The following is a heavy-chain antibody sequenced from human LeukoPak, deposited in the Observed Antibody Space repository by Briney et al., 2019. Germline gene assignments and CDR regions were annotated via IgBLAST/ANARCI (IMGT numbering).Heavy chain of an antibody. V-gene: IGHV3-48*01. D-gene: IGHD3/OR15-3a*01. J-gene: IGHJ4*02. CDR1: GFTFSTHG. Sequence: GRSLKLSCAASGFTFSTHGMIWVRQAPGKGLEWVSYISSDSNTIQYADSVRGRFTISRDNAKNSLFLQMYSLRPEDTAVYYCARDLVGLDYWGQGTLVTVSS. CDR3: ARDLVGLDY. CDR2: ISSDSNTI.